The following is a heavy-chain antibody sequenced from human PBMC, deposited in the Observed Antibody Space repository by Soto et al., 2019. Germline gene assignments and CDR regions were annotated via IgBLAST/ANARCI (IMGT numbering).Heavy chain of an antibody. CDR1: GFTFSSYA. Sequence: EVPLLESGGGLVQPGGSLRLSCAASGFTFSSYAMSWVRQAPGKGLEWVSAISGSGGSTYYADSVKGRFTISRDNSKNTLYLQMNSLRAEDTAVYYCAKGGKITFGGVIAPGFYFDYWGQGTLVTVSS. CDR3: AKGGKITFGGVIAPGFYFDY. V-gene: IGHV3-23*01. D-gene: IGHD3-16*02. CDR2: ISGSGGST. J-gene: IGHJ4*02.